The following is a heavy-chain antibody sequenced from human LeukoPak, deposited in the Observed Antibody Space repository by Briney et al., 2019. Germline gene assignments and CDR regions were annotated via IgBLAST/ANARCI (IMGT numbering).Heavy chain of an antibody. CDR2: INHSGST. J-gene: IGHJ6*03. CDR3: ARATPSSIAAPVPLYYYYMDV. V-gene: IGHV4-34*01. D-gene: IGHD6-6*01. Sequence: PSETLSLTCAVSGGSFSSYYWSWIRQPPGKGLEWIGEINHSGSTNYNPSLKSRVTISVDTSKNQFSLKLSSVTAADTAVYYCARATPSSIAAPVPLYYYYMDVWGKGTTVTVSS. CDR1: GGSFSSYY.